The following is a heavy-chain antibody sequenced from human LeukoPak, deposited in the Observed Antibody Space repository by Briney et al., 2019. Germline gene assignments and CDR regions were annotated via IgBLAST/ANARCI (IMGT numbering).Heavy chain of an antibody. Sequence: GESLRISCKASGYSFTTDWIAWVRQTPGKGLEWMGIIYPGDSDTRYCPSFQGQVTISADNSISTAYLQWSSLKASGTGMYYCARGGRRAVAGTFDYWGQGTLVTVSS. CDR3: ARGGRRAVAGTFDY. CDR1: GYSFTTDW. D-gene: IGHD6-19*01. J-gene: IGHJ4*02. CDR2: IYPGDSDT. V-gene: IGHV5-51*01.